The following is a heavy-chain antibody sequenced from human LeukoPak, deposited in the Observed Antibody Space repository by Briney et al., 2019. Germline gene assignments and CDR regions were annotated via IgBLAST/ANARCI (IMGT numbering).Heavy chain of an antibody. V-gene: IGHV1-2*02. CDR1: GYTFTGNY. D-gene: IGHD4-11*01. CDR3: ARDLGVTTETSLVY. CDR2: INPNSGGT. J-gene: IGHJ4*02. Sequence: ASVKVSCKASGYTFTGNYMHWVRQAPGQGLEWMGWINPNSGGTNSAQKFQGRVTMTRDTSITTAYMELSRLRSDDTAVYYCARDLGVTTETSLVYWGQGTLVTVSS.